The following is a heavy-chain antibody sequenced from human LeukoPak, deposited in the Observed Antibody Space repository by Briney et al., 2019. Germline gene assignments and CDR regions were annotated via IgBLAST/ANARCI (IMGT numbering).Heavy chain of an antibody. CDR1: GFTFSSYW. V-gene: IGHV3-7*01. D-gene: IGHD2-15*01. CDR2: IKEDESKT. CDR3: ARDASLYCAGGTCYWAFDR. J-gene: IGHJ5*02. Sequence: PGGSLRLSCAASGFTFSSYWMSWVRQAPGKGLEWVANIKEDESKTYYVDSVKGRFTISRDNAKKSLFLQMNSLRAEDTAVYYCARDASLYCAGGTCYWAFDRWGQGTLVTVS.